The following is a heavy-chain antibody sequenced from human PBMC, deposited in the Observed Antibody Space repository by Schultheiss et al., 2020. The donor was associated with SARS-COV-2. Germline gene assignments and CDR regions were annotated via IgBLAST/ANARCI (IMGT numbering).Heavy chain of an antibody. CDR1: GGSISSSNW. CDR3: AREDYYYYYMDV. J-gene: IGHJ6*03. Sequence: SETLSLTCAVSGGSISSSNWWSWVRQPPGKGLEWIGEIYHSGSTNYNPSLKSRVTISVDTSKNQFSLKLSSVTAADTAVYYCAREDYYYYYMDVWGKGTTVTVSS. V-gene: IGHV4-4*02. CDR2: IYHSGST.